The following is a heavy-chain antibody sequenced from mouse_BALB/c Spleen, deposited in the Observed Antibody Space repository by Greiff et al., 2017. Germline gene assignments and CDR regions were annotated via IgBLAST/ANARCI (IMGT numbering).Heavy chain of an antibody. Sequence: VQLKESGPELVKPGASVKISCKASGYSFTGYYMHWVKQSHVKSLEWIGRINPYNGATSYNQNFKDKASLTVDKSSSTAYMELHSLTSEDSAVYYCARWKITTVVAGGGNWGQGTTLTVSS. J-gene: IGHJ2*01. CDR2: INPYNGAT. CDR1: GYSFTGYY. D-gene: IGHD1-1*01. V-gene: IGHV1-31*01. CDR3: ARWKITTVVAGGGN.